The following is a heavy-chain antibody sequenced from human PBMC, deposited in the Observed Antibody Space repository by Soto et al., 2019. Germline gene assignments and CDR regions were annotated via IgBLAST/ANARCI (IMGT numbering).Heavy chain of an antibody. CDR3: TRERYCSGGSCYSIGWFDP. CDR1: GFTFSGSA. Sequence: GGSLRLSCAASGFTFSGSAMHWVRQASGKGLEWVGRIRSKANSYATAYAASVKGRFTISRDDSKNTAYLQMNSLKTEDTAVYYCTRERYCSGGSCYSIGWFDPWGQGTLVTVSS. CDR2: IRSKANSYAT. D-gene: IGHD2-15*01. V-gene: IGHV3-73*01. J-gene: IGHJ5*02.